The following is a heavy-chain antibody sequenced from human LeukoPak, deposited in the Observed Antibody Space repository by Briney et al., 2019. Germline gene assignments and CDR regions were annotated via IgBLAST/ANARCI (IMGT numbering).Heavy chain of an antibody. V-gene: IGHV3-53*01. CDR1: GFTFSDAW. D-gene: IGHD6-13*01. CDR2: IYSGSST. J-gene: IGHJ4*02. Sequence: GGFLRLSCAASGFTFSDAWLSWVRQAPGKGLEWVSIIYSGSSTYYADSVKGRFTISRDNSKNTLYLQMNSLRVEDTAVYYCARARTSWLYFDCWGQGTLVTVSS. CDR3: ARARTSWLYFDC.